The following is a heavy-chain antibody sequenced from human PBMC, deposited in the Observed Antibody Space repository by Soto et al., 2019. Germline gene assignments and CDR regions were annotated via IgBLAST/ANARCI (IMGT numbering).Heavy chain of an antibody. CDR2: INPVRGIT. CDR3: ARGSNYYYYGMDV. CDR1: GGTFSSYP. D-gene: IGHD3-10*01. Sequence: SVKVSCKASGGTFSSYPISWVRQAPGQGLEWMGRINPVRGITNYAQKFQGWVTMTRDTSISTAYMELSRLRSDDTAVYYCARGSNYYYYGMDVWGQGTTVTVSS. V-gene: IGHV1-69*04. J-gene: IGHJ6*02.